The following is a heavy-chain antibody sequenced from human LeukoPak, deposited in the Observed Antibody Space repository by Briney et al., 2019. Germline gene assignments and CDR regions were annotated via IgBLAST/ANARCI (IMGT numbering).Heavy chain of an antibody. CDR2: IYYSGST. CDR1: GGSISSSSYY. D-gene: IGHD2-2*01. J-gene: IGHJ6*03. CDR3: ARPDIVVVPAATDYYYMDV. Sequence: SETLSLTCTVSGGSISSSSYYWGWIRQPPGKGLEWIGSIYYSGSTYYNPSLKSRVTISVDTSKNQFSLKLSSVTAADTAVYYCARPDIVVVPAATDYYYMDVWGKGTTVTVSS. V-gene: IGHV4-39*01.